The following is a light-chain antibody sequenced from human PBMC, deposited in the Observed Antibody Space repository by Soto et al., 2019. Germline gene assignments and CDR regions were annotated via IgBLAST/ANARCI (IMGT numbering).Light chain of an antibody. CDR2: GAS. CDR1: QSVSSN. J-gene: IGKJ1*01. Sequence: EIVMTQSPATLSVSPGERATLSCRASQSVSSNLAWYQQKPGQAPRLLIYGASTRATGIPARFSGSGSGTEFTRPISSLQAEDFAVYYCQHYKNRPPWTFGQGTKVQIQ. V-gene: IGKV3-15*01. CDR3: QHYKNRPPWT.